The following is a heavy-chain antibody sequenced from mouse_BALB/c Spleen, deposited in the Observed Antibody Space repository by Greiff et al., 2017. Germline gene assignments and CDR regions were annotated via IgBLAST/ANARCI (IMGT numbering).Heavy chain of an antibody. CDR2: ISSGGSYT. Sequence: DVKLQESGGGLVKPGGSLKLSCAASGFTFSSYAMSWVRQTPEKRLEWVATISSGGSYTYYPDSVKGRFTISRDNAKNTLYLQMSSLRSEDTAMYYCARHVDDGYPNSYFDYWGQGTTLTVSS. CDR3: ARHVDDGYPNSYFDY. CDR1: GFTFSSYA. D-gene: IGHD2-3*01. V-gene: IGHV5-9-3*01. J-gene: IGHJ2*01.